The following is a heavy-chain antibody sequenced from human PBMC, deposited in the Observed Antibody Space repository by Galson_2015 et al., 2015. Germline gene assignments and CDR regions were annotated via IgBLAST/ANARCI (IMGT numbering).Heavy chain of an antibody. Sequence: SETLSLTCTVSGGSISSYYWSWIRQPPGKELEWIGYIYYSGSTNYNPSLKSRVTISVDTSKNQFSLKLSSVTAADTAVYYCARAWDSSSWSATWWFDPWGQGTLVTVSS. CDR1: GGSISSYY. J-gene: IGHJ5*02. CDR3: ARAWDSSSWSATWWFDP. CDR2: IYYSGST. D-gene: IGHD6-13*01. V-gene: IGHV4-59*01.